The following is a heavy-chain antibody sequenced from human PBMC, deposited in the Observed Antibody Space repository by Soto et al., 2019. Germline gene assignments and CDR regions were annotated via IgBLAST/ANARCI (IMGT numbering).Heavy chain of an antibody. CDR3: ARDLFSAAVAGTRGWFDP. CDR2: IYYSGST. D-gene: IGHD6-19*01. Sequence: SETLSLTCTVSGGSISSYYWSWIRQPPGKGLEWIGYIYYSGSTNYNPSLKSRVTISVDTSKNQFSLKLGSVTAADTAVYYCARDLFSAAVAGTRGWFDPWGQGTLVTVSS. CDR1: GGSISSYY. J-gene: IGHJ5*02. V-gene: IGHV4-59*01.